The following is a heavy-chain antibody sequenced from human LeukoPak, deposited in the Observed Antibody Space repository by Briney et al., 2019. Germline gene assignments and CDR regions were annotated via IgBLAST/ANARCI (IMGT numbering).Heavy chain of an antibody. Sequence: GGSLRLSCAASGFTVTSNHMNWVRQAPGKGLEWVSIIYTGGTTHYADSLKDRFTISRDDSINTLYLQMNSLRAEDTAVYYCALTTVDYYFDYWGQGTLVTVSS. V-gene: IGHV3-66*01. CDR2: IYTGGTT. CDR3: ALTTVDYYFDY. CDR1: GFTVTSNH. J-gene: IGHJ4*02. D-gene: IGHD4-17*01.